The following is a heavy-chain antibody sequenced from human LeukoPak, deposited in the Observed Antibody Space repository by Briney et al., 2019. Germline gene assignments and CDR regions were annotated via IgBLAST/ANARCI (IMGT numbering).Heavy chain of an antibody. CDR3: ARHEYSGSYYGLSWFDP. D-gene: IGHD1-26*01. J-gene: IGHJ5*02. CDR2: IYYSGST. V-gene: IGHV4-39*01. Sequence: LRLSCAASGFTFSSYEMNWVRQAPGKGLEWVASIYYSGSTYYNPSLKSRVTISVDTPKNQLSLKLSSLTAADTAVYYCARHEYSGSYYGLSWFDPWGQGTLVTVSS. CDR1: GFTFSSYE.